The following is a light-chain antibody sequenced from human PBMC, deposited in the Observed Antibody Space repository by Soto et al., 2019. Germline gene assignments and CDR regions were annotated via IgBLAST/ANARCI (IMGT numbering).Light chain of an antibody. CDR3: TSDAGANSFFYV. CDR2: EVS. Sequence: QSALTQPPSASGSPGQSVTISCTGTSSDVGAYNYVSWYQQLPGKAPKLIIYEVSKRPSGVPDRFSGSKSGNTASLTVSGRQAEDEADYCCTSDAGANSFFYVVGTGTKVTDL. CDR1: SSDVGAYNY. V-gene: IGLV2-8*01. J-gene: IGLJ1*01.